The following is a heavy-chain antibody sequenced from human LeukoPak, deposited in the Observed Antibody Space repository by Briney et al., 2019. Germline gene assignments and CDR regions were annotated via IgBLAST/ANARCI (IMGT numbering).Heavy chain of an antibody. Sequence: PGGSLRLSCAASGFTFSNHAVHRVRQAPGKGLEWVALVLSDGNNKYYADSVQGRFTISRDNSKNTVYLQMNSLRAEDTAVYYCVRDDFNHADLFDYWGQGTLVTVSS. J-gene: IGHJ4*01. V-gene: IGHV3-30*19. D-gene: IGHD1-14*01. CDR3: VRDDFNHADLFDY. CDR1: GFTFSNHA. CDR2: VLSDGNNK.